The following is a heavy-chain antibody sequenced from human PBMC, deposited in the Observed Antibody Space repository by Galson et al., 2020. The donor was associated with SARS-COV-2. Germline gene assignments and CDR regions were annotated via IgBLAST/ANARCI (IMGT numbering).Heavy chain of an antibody. D-gene: IGHD1-26*01. CDR3: ARDARGSIDF. CDR1: GFTFSSFA. CDR2: ISYDNSDI. Sequence: GGSLRLSCVASGFTFSSFAMHWVRQAPGRGLQWVALISYDNSDIQYAGSVKGRFTISRDNSRNTLFLQMNSLTTEDTAVYYCARDARGSIDFWGRGSPVTVSS. J-gene: IGHJ4*02. V-gene: IGHV3-30*04.